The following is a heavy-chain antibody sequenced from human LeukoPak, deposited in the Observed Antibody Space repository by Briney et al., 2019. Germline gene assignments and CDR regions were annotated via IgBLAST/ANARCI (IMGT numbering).Heavy chain of an antibody. Sequence: PGGSLRLSCAASGFTVSSNYMSWVRQAPGKGLEWVSTISDSGDWTQDADSVKGRFTISRDNSKNTLYLLMNSLRAEDTAVYYCATRDPCSGGSCYGLGYWGQGTLVTVSS. CDR1: GFTVSSNY. V-gene: IGHV3-23*01. CDR2: ISDSGDWT. J-gene: IGHJ4*02. D-gene: IGHD2-15*01. CDR3: ATRDPCSGGSCYGLGY.